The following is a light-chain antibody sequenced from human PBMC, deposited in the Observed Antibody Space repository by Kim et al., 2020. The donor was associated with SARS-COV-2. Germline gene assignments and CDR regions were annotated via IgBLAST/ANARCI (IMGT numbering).Light chain of an antibody. J-gene: IGLJ1*01. CDR1: RVGGRY. V-gene: IGLV3-1*01. CDR2: QGN. Sequence: VSRGRTARMTCSGERVGGRYACWYQQEPGQSRVVGIYQGNMRPSGIPGRFSGANSGNTATLTIGGTRAMDEADYYCQAWDSSTYVFGTGTRVTVL. CDR3: QAWDSSTYV.